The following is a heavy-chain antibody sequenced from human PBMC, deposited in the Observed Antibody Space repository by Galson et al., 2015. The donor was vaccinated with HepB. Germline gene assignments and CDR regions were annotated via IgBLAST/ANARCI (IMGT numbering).Heavy chain of an antibody. V-gene: IGHV3-30*18. CDR3: AKPFRFLEWLASVDV. Sequence: SLRLSCAASGFTFSSYGMHWVRQAPGKGLEWVAVISYDGSNKYYADSVKGRFTISRDNSKNTLYLQMSSLRAEDTAVYYCAKPFRFLEWLASVDVWGQGTTVTVSS. CDR2: ISYDGSNK. D-gene: IGHD3-3*01. J-gene: IGHJ6*02. CDR1: GFTFSSYG.